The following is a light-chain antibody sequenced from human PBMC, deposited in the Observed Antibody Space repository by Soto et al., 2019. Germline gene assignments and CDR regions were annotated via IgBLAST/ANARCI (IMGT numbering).Light chain of an antibody. V-gene: IGKV3-20*01. J-gene: IGKJ1*01. CDR1: QSVSNDF. CDR3: QQYGSSPPRT. CDR2: GAS. Sequence: EIVLTQSPGILSLSPGQRVTLSCRASQSVSNDFLAWYQQKPGQAPRLLIYGASTRATDVPDRFSGSGSGADFTLTISRLDPEDFAVYYCQQYGSSPPRTFGQGTKVDIK.